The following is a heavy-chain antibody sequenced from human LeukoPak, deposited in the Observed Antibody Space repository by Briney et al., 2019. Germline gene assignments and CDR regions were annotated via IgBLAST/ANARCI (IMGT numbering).Heavy chain of an antibody. CDR3: ARVTSPYAFDI. CDR2: ISSTGSTK. CDR1: GFTFSDYY. D-gene: IGHD1-1*01. Sequence: GGSLRLSCTASGFTFSDYYMRWIRQAPGKGLEWVSYISSTGSTKYHADSVKGRFTISRDNAKNSLYLQMNSLRAEDTAVYYCARVTSPYAFDIWGQGTMVTVSS. J-gene: IGHJ3*02. V-gene: IGHV3-11*04.